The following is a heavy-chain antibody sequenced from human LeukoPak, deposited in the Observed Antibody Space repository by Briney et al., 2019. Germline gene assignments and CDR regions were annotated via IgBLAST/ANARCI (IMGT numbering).Heavy chain of an antibody. CDR3: ARAEVVVAATRAFDI. J-gene: IGHJ3*02. CDR2: ISAYNGNT. D-gene: IGHD2-15*01. Sequence: ASVKVSCKASGYTFTGYGISWVRQAPGQGLEWMGWISAYNGNTNYAQKLQGRVTMTTDTSTSTAYMELRSLRSDDTAVYYCARAEVVVAATRAFDIWGQGTMVTVSS. CDR1: GYTFTGYG. V-gene: IGHV1-18*01.